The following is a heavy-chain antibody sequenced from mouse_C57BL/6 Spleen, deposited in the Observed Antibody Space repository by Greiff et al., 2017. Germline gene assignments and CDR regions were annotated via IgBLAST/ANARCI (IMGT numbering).Heavy chain of an antibody. CDR1: GFTFSSYA. D-gene: IGHD2-4*01. J-gene: IGHJ3*01. Sequence: EVQLVESGGGLVKPGGSLKLSCAASGFTFSSYAMSWVRQTPEKRLEWVATISDGGSYTNYPDNVKGRFTISRDNAKNNLYLQMSHLKSEDTAMYYCARTRSTMITAAAWFAYWGQGTLVTVSA. CDR2: ISDGGSYT. V-gene: IGHV5-4*01. CDR3: ARTRSTMITAAAWFAY.